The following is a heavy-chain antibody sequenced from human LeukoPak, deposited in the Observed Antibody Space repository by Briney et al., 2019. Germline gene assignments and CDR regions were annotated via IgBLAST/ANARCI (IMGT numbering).Heavy chain of an antibody. CDR1: GFTFSGYA. CDR2: ISGSGAST. CDR3: AKESRYYYGSGSFSSQFDY. J-gene: IGHJ4*02. D-gene: IGHD3-10*01. Sequence: PGGSLRLSCVASGFTFSGYAMSWVRQAPGKGLEWVSRISGSGASTYCADSVKGRFTSSRDNSKNTLYLQVNNLRAEDTAVYYCAKESRYYYGSGSFSSQFDYWGQGNLVTVSS. V-gene: IGHV3-23*01.